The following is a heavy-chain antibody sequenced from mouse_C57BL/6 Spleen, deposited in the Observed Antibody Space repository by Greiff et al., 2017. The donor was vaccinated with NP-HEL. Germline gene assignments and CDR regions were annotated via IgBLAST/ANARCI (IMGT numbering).Heavy chain of an antibody. V-gene: IGHV1-82*01. Sequence: QVQLKESGPELVKPGASVKISCKASGYAFSSSWMNWVKQRPGKGLEWIGRIYPGDGDTNYNGKFKGKATLTADKSSSTAYMQLSSLTSEDSAVYFCARAAGQAWFAYWGQGTLVTVSA. CDR3: ARAAGQAWFAY. J-gene: IGHJ3*01. CDR1: GYAFSSSW. CDR2: IYPGDGDT. D-gene: IGHD6-1*01.